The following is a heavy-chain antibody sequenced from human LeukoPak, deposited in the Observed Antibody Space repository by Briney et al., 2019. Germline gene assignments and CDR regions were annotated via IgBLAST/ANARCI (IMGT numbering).Heavy chain of an antibody. CDR3: ARAGLGIAVGNY. J-gene: IGHJ4*02. CDR2: ISSSSSYI. CDR1: GFTFSSYS. D-gene: IGHD6-19*01. Sequence: GGSLRLSCAASGFTFSSYSMNWVRQAPGKGLEWVSSISSSSSYIYYADSVKGRFTISRDNAKNSLYLQMNSLRAEDTAVYYCARAGLGIAVGNYWGQGTLVTVSS. V-gene: IGHV3-21*01.